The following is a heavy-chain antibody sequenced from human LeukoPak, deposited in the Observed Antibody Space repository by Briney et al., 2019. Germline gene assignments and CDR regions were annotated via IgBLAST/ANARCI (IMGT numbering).Heavy chain of an antibody. D-gene: IGHD3-9*01. V-gene: IGHV3-43*01. J-gene: IGHJ4*02. CDR1: GFTFDDYT. CDR3: AKDIGAPYPHYDILTGPFDY. CDR2: ISWDGGST. Sequence: PGGSLRLSCAASGFTFDDYTMHWVRQAPGKGLEWVSLISWDGGSTYYADSVKGRFTISRDNSKNSLYLQMNSLRTEDTALYYCAKDIGAPYPHYDILTGPFDYWGQGTLVTVSS.